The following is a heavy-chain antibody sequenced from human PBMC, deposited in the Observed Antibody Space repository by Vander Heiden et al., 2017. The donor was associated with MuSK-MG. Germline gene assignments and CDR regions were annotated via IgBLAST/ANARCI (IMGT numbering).Heavy chain of an antibody. J-gene: IGHJ4*02. CDR3: ARDRPGYSYGIDY. Sequence: VQLVESGGGLVKPGGSLRLSCAASGFTFSDYYMSWIRQAPGKGLEWVSYISSSGSTIYYADAVKGRFTISRDNAKNSMYLQMKRMRAEDTAVYYCARDRPGYSYGIDYWGQGTLVTVSS. V-gene: IGHV3-11*01. CDR1: GFTFSDYY. D-gene: IGHD5-18*01. CDR2: ISSSGSTI.